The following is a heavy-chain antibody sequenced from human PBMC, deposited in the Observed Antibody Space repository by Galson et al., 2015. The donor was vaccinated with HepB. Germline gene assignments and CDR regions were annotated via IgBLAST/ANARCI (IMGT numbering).Heavy chain of an antibody. Sequence: SLRLSCAASGFTFNNYSMDWVRQAPGKGLEWVSYISSSSSTIYYADSVKGRFTIPRDNAKNSLYLQMNSLRAEDTAVYYCARGIVVVVAATPGSSWFDPWGQGTLVTVSS. D-gene: IGHD2-15*01. CDR3: ARGIVVVVAATPGSSWFDP. CDR2: ISSSSSTI. J-gene: IGHJ5*02. V-gene: IGHV3-48*01. CDR1: GFTFNNYS.